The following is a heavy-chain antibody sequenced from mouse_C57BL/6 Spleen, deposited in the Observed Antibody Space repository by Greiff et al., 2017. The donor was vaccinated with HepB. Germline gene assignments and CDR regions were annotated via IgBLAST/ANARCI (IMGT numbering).Heavy chain of an antibody. D-gene: IGHD1-1*01. CDR1: GYAFSSSW. V-gene: IGHV1-82*01. Sequence: QVQLQQSGPELVKPGASVKISCKASGYAFSSSWMNWVKQRPGKGLEWIGRIYPGDGDTNYNGKFKGKATLTADKSSSTAYMQLSSLTSEDSAVYFWARSHYYGSLHFDYWGQGTTLTVSS. CDR3: ARSHYYGSLHFDY. CDR2: IYPGDGDT. J-gene: IGHJ2*01.